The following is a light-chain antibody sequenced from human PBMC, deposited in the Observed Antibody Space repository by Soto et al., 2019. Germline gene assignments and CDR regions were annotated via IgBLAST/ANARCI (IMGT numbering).Light chain of an antibody. CDR2: GAS. CDR3: QQYGSSPGYT. Sequence: EIVLTQSPGTLSLSPGERATLSCRASQMVSSSSLAWYQQKPGQAPRLLIYGASSRATGIPDRFSGSGSGTDFTLTISRLEPEDFAVYYCQQYGSSPGYTFGQGTKLEIK. V-gene: IGKV3-20*01. J-gene: IGKJ2*01. CDR1: QMVSSSS.